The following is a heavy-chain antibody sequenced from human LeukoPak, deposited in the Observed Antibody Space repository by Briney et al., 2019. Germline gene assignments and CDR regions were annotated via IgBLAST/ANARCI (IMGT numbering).Heavy chain of an antibody. D-gene: IGHD3-22*01. Sequence: GGSLRLSCVASGFTFSSYSMNWVRQAPGKGLEWVSYISSSSSTIYYADSVKGRFTISRDNAKNSLYLQMNSLRAEDTAVYYCAREDYYYDSSGSLDHWGQGTLVTVSS. CDR2: ISSSSSTI. CDR1: GFTFSSYS. V-gene: IGHV3-48*04. CDR3: AREDYYYDSSGSLDH. J-gene: IGHJ4*02.